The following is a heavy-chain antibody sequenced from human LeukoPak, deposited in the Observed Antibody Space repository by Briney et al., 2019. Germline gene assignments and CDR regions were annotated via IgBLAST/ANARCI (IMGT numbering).Heavy chain of an antibody. CDR1: GFTFSDSY. J-gene: IGHJ4*02. D-gene: IGHD6-19*01. V-gene: IGHV3-11*06. CDR2: ISSSSGYT. Sequence: GGSLRLSCAASGFTFSDSYMSWIRQAPGKGLEWVSHISSSSGYTGYAISVKGRFTISRDNAKNSLFLQMDSLIAEDTAVYYCAKDRSVDGTVWGQGTLVTVSS. CDR3: AKDRSVDGTV.